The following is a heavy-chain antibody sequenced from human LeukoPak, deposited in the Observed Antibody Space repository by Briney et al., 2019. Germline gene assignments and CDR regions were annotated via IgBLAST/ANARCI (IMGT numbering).Heavy chain of an antibody. CDR1: GGSVINTNW. CDR3: AREGGFYRPLDY. V-gene: IGHV4-4*02. Sequence: SETLSLTCGVSGGSVINTNWWTWVRQPPGKGLDWIGEVHLDGRTNYNPSLESRLTMSVDVSENQVSLTLTSVTAADTAVYYCAREGGFYRPLDYSGQGTLVTVSS. J-gene: IGHJ4*02. D-gene: IGHD3-3*01. CDR2: VHLDGRT.